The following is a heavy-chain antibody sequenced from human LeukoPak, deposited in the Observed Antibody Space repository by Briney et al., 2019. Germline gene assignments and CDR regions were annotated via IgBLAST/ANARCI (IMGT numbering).Heavy chain of an antibody. CDR3: AILWGFLEWLSNFDS. J-gene: IGHJ4*02. CDR2: ISGSDGST. D-gene: IGHD3-3*01. Sequence: GGSLRLSCGASGFTFSDFAMNWVRQAPEKGLEWVSGISGSDGSTYYADSVKGRFIISRDNSKNTLYLQMNSLRAEDTAVYYCAILWGFLEWLSNFDSWGQGTLVTVSS. V-gene: IGHV3-23*01. CDR1: GFTFSDFA.